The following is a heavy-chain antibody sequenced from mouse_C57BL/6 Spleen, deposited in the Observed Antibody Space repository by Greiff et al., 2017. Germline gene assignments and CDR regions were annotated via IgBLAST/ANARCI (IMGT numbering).Heavy chain of an antibody. CDR3: ARGGYSNYEAWLAY. J-gene: IGHJ3*01. CDR2: IDPSDSYT. Sequence: VQLQQPGAELVKPGASVKLSCKASGYTFTSYWMQWVKQRPGQGLEWIGEIDPSDSYTNYNQKFKGKATLTVDTSSSTAYLQLSSLTSEDSAVYYCARGGYSNYEAWLAYWGQGTLVTVSA. CDR1: GYTFTSYW. D-gene: IGHD2-5*01. V-gene: IGHV1-50*01.